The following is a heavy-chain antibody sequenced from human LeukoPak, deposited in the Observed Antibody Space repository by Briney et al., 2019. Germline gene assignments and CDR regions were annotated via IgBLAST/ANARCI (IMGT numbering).Heavy chain of an antibody. D-gene: IGHD3-22*01. CDR3: AKEGRMIVVGNYYYMDV. Sequence: PGGSLRLSCAASGFTFSSYAMSWVRQAPGKGLEWVSAISGSGGSTYYADSVKGRFTISRDNSKNTLYLQMNSLRAEDTAVYYCAKEGRMIVVGNYYYMDVWGKGTTVIVSS. V-gene: IGHV3-23*01. CDR1: GFTFSSYA. J-gene: IGHJ6*03. CDR2: ISGSGGST.